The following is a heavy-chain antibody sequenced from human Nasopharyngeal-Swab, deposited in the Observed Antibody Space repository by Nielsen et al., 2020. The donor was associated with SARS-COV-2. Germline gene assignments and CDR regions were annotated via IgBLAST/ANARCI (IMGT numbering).Heavy chain of an antibody. J-gene: IGHJ6*03. V-gene: IGHV3-23*01. Sequence: VRQAPGKGLEWVSTLSGTGESMYYADSVTGRFAISRDNSNNTLYLQMHGLRAEDTAIYFCAKAWAAAGLSFYYYMDVWGKGTTVTVSS. CDR2: LSGTGESM. D-gene: IGHD6-13*01. CDR3: AKAWAAAGLSFYYYMDV.